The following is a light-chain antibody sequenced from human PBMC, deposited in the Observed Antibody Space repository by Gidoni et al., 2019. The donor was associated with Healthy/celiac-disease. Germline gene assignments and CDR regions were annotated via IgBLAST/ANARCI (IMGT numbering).Light chain of an antibody. CDR1: SSDVGNYNL. V-gene: IGLV2-23*01. Sequence: QSPLTQPASVSGSPAQSITISCTGTSSDVGNYNLVSWDQQHPGKAPKLMIYEGSKRPSGVSNRFSGSKSSTTAPLTISGLQAEDEADYCCCSYAGTWVFGGGTKLTVL. CDR3: CSYAGTWV. CDR2: EGS. J-gene: IGLJ3*02.